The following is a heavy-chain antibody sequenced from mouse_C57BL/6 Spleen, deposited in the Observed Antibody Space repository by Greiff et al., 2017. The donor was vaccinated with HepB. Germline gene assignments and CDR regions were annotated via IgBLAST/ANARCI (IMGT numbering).Heavy chain of an antibody. Sequence: EVQGVESGGGLVKPGGSLKLSCAASGFTFSDYGMHWVRQAPEKGLEWVAYISSGSSTIYYADTVKGRFTISRDNAKNTLFLQMTSLRSEDTAMYYCARMGYYGSSYHAMDYWGQGTSVTVSS. CDR3: ARMGYYGSSYHAMDY. D-gene: IGHD1-1*01. CDR1: GFTFSDYG. J-gene: IGHJ4*01. CDR2: ISSGSSTI. V-gene: IGHV5-17*01.